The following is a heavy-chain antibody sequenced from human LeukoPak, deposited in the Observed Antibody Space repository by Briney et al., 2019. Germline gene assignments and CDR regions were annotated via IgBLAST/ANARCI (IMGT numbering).Heavy chain of an antibody. CDR3: ARARPLSRSSPPYFQH. CDR2: IYYSGST. D-gene: IGHD6-13*01. J-gene: IGHJ1*01. V-gene: IGHV4-31*03. Sequence: SGTLSLTCTVSGGSISSGGYYWSWIRQHPGRGLEWIGYIYYSGSTYYNPSLKSRVTISVDTSKNQFSLKLSSVTAADTAVYYCARARPLSRSSPPYFQHWGQGTLVTVSS. CDR1: GGSISSGGYY.